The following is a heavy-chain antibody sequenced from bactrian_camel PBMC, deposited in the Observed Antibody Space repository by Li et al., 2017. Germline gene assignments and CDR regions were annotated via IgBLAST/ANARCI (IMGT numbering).Heavy chain of an antibody. CDR2: IGVSGTT. J-gene: IGHJ4*01. CDR1: SSISGNKC. V-gene: IGHV3S55*01. D-gene: IGHD5*01. Sequence: HVQLVESGGGSVQAGGSLRLSCVASSSISGNKCVAWFRQAPGKEREGVAFIGVSGTTAYADSVKGRFSISRDNAKDTLYLQMNSLKPEDTAVYYRAADLPRRALGWVRLGVKIPGYGATYWGQGTQVTVS. CDR3: AADLPRRALGWVRLGVKIPGYGATY.